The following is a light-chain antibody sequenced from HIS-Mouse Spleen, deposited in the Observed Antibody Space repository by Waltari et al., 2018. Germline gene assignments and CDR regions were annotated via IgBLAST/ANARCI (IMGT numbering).Light chain of an antibody. Sequence: SYALTQPPSVSVSPGQTARIPCPGDALPKQYHYWYQQKSGQAPVLVIYEDSKRPSGIPERFSGSSSGTMATLTISGAQVEDEADYYCYSTDSSGNHRVFGGGTKLTVL. CDR2: EDS. V-gene: IGLV3-10*01. CDR3: YSTDSSGNHRV. CDR1: ALPKQY. J-gene: IGLJ2*01.